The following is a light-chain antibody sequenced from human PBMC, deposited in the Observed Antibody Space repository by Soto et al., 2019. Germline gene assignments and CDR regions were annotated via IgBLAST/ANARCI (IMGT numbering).Light chain of an antibody. J-gene: IGKJ5*01. V-gene: IGKV3-20*01. CDR2: GAS. CDR3: QQYTGPPTT. Sequence: TQSPSSVSASIGDRVTITCRASQDIGRRLAWCQQRPGQAPRLLIYGASTRAAGISDRFSGSGSGTDFTLTITRLEPEDSAVYFCQQYTGPPTTFGQGTRLEIK. CDR1: QDIGRR.